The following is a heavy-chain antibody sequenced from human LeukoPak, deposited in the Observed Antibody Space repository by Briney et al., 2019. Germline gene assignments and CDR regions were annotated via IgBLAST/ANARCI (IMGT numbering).Heavy chain of an antibody. Sequence: GASVKVSCKASGYTFTGYYMHWVRQAPGQGLEWMGWINPNSGGTNYAQKFQGRVTMTRDTSISTAYMELSRLRSDDTAVYYCARDGSLVPDYYYMDVWGKGTTVTVSS. CDR2: INPNSGGT. V-gene: IGHV1-2*02. J-gene: IGHJ6*03. D-gene: IGHD6-6*01. CDR3: ARDGSLVPDYYYMDV. CDR1: GYTFTGYY.